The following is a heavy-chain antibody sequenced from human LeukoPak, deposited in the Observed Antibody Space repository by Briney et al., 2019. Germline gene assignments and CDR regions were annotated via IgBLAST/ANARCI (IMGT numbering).Heavy chain of an antibody. J-gene: IGHJ5*02. D-gene: IGHD5-18*01. CDR1: GFTFSSYS. CDR2: ISSSSSYI. CDR3: ARERSPWAVTAMVP. Sequence: GGSLRLSCAASGFTFSSYSMNWVRQAPGKGLEWVSSISSSSSYIYYADSVKGRFTISRDNAKNSLYLQMNSLRAEDTAVYYCARERSPWAVTAMVPWGQGTLVTVSS. V-gene: IGHV3-21*01.